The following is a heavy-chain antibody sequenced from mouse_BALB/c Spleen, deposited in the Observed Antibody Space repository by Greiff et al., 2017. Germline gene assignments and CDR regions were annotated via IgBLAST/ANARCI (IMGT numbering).Heavy chain of an antibody. CDR1: GFTFSSYA. J-gene: IGHJ4*01. D-gene: IGHD3-3*01. Sequence: EVQRVESGGGLVKPGGSLKLSCAASGFTFSSYAMSWVRQTPEKRLEWVASISSGGSTYYPDSVKGRFTISRDNARNILYLQMSSLRSEDTAMYYCARGGDLYAMDYWGQGTSVTVSS. CDR2: ISSGGST. V-gene: IGHV5-6-5*01. CDR3: ARGGDLYAMDY.